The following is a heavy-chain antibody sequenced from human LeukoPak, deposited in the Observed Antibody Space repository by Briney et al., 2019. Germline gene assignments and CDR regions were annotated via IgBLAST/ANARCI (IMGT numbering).Heavy chain of an antibody. CDR2: IYSGGST. J-gene: IGHJ5*02. CDR3: AKDRDSSGYVTLDP. D-gene: IGHD3-22*01. Sequence: GGSLRLSCAASGFTVNSNFMNWVRQAPGKGLEWVSVIYSGGSTYYADSVKGRFTISRDSSKNTLYLQMNSLRAEDTAVYYCAKDRDSSGYVTLDPWGQGTLVTVSS. V-gene: IGHV3-66*01. CDR1: GFTVNSNF.